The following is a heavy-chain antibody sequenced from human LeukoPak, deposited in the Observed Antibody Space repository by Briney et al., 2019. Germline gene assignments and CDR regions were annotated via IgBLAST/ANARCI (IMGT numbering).Heavy chain of an antibody. Sequence: SETLSLTCTVSAGSISSGGYYWSWIRQHPGKGLEWIRYIYYSGSTYYNPSLKSRVTISVDTSKNQFSLKLSSVTAADTAVYYCARGDIYYYDSTGYQPDAFDIGGQGTMVTVSS. CDR3: ARGDIYYYDSTGYQPDAFDI. CDR1: AGSISSGGYY. CDR2: IYYSGST. V-gene: IGHV4-31*03. D-gene: IGHD3-22*01. J-gene: IGHJ3*02.